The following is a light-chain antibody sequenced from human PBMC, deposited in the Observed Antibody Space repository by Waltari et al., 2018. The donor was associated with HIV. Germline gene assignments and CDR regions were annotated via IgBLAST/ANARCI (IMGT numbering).Light chain of an antibody. Sequence: SYELAQPPSVSVSPGQTARLTCSGDALPRQFVYWYQQKPGQAPIVVIYKDSDRPSGIPDRFSGFISGTTATLTISAVQAEDEADYYCQSADITGTLGVFGGGTRLTV. V-gene: IGLV3-25*03. CDR2: KDS. J-gene: IGLJ2*01. CDR3: QSADITGTLGV. CDR1: ALPRQF.